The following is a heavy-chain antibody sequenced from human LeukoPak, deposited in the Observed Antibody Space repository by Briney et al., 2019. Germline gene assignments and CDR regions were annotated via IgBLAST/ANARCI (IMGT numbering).Heavy chain of an antibody. J-gene: IGHJ4*02. V-gene: IGHV4-59*01. CDR3: ARWLGYYDSSGYYVDY. Sequence: PSETLSLTCTVSGGSISSYYWSWIRQPPGKGLEWIGYIYYSGSTNYNPSLKSRVTISVDTSKNQFSLKLSSVTAADTAVYYCARWLGYYDSSGYYVDYWGQGTLVTVSS. CDR1: GGSISSYY. D-gene: IGHD3-22*01. CDR2: IYYSGST.